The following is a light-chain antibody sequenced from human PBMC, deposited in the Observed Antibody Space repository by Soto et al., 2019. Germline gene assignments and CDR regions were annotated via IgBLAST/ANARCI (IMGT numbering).Light chain of an antibody. CDR2: EVT. Sequence: QSALTQPASVSGSPGQSITISCTETSSDVGDYNYVSWYQQHPGKAPKLMIYEVTNRPSGVSNRFSGSKFGNTASLIISGLQAEDEADYYCSSYTTSGTLVVFGGGTKVTVL. V-gene: IGLV2-14*01. CDR3: SSYTTSGTLVV. J-gene: IGLJ2*01. CDR1: SSDVGDYNY.